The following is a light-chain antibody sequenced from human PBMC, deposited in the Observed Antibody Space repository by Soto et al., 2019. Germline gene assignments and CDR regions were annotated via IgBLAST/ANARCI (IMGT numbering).Light chain of an antibody. V-gene: IGLV2-14*01. CDR3: ISYTSDDVRYV. CDR1: NSDVGIYDF. J-gene: IGLJ1*01. Sequence: QSVLTQPASVSGTPGQSITISGTGSNSDVGIYDFVSWYQHHPGRAPKLIVSEVSHRPSGVSNRFSGSKSGNTASLTISGLQSEDEADYYCISYTSDDVRYVFGTGTQLTVL. CDR2: EVS.